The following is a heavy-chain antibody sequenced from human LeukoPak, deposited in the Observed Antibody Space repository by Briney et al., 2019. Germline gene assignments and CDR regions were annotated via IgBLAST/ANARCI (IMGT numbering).Heavy chain of an antibody. CDR1: GDSISTYS. V-gene: IGHV4-59*01. CDR3: AGDLFMNWFDA. Sequence: PETLSLTCSVSGDSISTYSWSWIRHYPGKGLEWIGYAYYSGTANYNPSLKGRVTMSVDTSKNQFSLKMTSVTAADTAVYFCAGDLFMNWFDAWGQGTLVIVSS. CDR2: AYYSGTA. J-gene: IGHJ5*02. D-gene: IGHD3-16*01.